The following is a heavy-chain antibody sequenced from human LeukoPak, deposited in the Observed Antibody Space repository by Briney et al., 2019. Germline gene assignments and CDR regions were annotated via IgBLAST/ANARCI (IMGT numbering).Heavy chain of an antibody. Sequence: ASVKVSCKASGYTFTGYYTHWVRQAPRQGLEWMGWINPNNGDTKYVQKFQGRVTMTRDTSISTAYMELSSLRSDDTAVYYCARVATVTTPDDYWGQGTLVTVSS. J-gene: IGHJ4*02. V-gene: IGHV1-2*02. CDR3: ARVATVTTPDDY. D-gene: IGHD4-17*01. CDR2: INPNNGDT. CDR1: GYTFTGYY.